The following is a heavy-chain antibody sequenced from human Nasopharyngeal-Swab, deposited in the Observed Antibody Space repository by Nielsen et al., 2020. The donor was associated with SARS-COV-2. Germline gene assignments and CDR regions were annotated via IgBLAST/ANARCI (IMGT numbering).Heavy chain of an antibody. D-gene: IGHD3-3*01. J-gene: IGHJ4*02. Sequence: SETLSLTCTVSGGSISSSSYYWGWIRQPPGKGLEWIGSIYYSGSTYYNPSLKSRVTISVDTSKNQFSLKLSSVTAADTAVYYCARQVLTYYDFWSGPTPDYWGQGTLVTVS. CDR2: IYYSGST. V-gene: IGHV4-39*01. CDR1: GGSISSSSYY. CDR3: ARQVLTYYDFWSGPTPDY.